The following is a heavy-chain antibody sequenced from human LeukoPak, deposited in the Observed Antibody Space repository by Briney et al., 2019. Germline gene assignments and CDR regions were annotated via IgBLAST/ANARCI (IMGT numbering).Heavy chain of an antibody. Sequence: PSETLSLTCTVSGGSISSYYWSWIRQPPGKGLEWIGYIYYSGSTNYNPSPKSRVTISVDTSKNQFSLKLSSVTAADTAVYYCARVYDSSGYYFDYWGQGTLVTVSS. CDR3: ARVYDSSGYYFDY. D-gene: IGHD3-22*01. J-gene: IGHJ4*02. V-gene: IGHV4-59*08. CDR2: IYYSGST. CDR1: GGSISSYY.